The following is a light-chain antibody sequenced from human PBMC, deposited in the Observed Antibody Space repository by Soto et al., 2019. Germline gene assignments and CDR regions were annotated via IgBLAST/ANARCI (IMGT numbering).Light chain of an antibody. CDR2: EAS. V-gene: IGKV3-20*01. CDR3: QQYGSSPLT. CDR1: QSVRSRY. J-gene: IGKJ4*01. Sequence: EIVMTQSPGTLSVSPGERAILSCRASQSVRSRYLAWYQQRPGQAPRLLIYEASNRASGIPDRFSGSGSGTDFTLTISRLESEDFAVYFCQQYGSSPLTFGGGTKVEIK.